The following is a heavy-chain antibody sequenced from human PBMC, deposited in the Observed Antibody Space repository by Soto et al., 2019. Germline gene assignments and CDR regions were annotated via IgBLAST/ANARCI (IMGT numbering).Heavy chain of an antibody. J-gene: IGHJ3*02. D-gene: IGHD6-6*01. Sequence: SETLSLTCAVSGGSISSSNWWSWVRQPPGKGLEWIGEIYHSGSTNYNPSLKSRVTISVDKSKNQFSLKLSSVTAADTAVYYCARVQEGSSSSAFDIWGQGTMVTVSS. CDR3: ARVQEGSSSSAFDI. CDR2: IYHSGST. V-gene: IGHV4-4*02. CDR1: GGSISSSNW.